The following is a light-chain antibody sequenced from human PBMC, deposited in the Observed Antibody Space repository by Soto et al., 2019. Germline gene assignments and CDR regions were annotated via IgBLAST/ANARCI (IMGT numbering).Light chain of an antibody. J-gene: IGKJ4*01. Sequence: DIQMTQSPSSLSASVGDRVTITCRASQSISTYLNWYQQKPGKHPKLLIYATSNLQSEVPSRFSGSGSGTDFTLTISSLQPEDFATYSCQQSYSTPPTFGGGTKVEI. V-gene: IGKV1-39*01. CDR1: QSISTY. CDR2: ATS. CDR3: QQSYSTPPT.